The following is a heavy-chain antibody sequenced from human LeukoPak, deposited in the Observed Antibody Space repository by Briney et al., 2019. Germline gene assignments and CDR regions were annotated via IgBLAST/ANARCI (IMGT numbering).Heavy chain of an antibody. CDR1: GFTFSSYA. CDR3: AKDHRGYSSSGWFDP. Sequence: GGSLRLSCAASGFTFSSYAMSWVRQAPGKGLEWVSAISGSGGSTYYADSVKGRFTISRDNSKNTLYLQMNSLRAEDTAVYYCAKDHRGYSSSGWFDPWGQGTLVTASS. CDR2: ISGSGGST. V-gene: IGHV3-23*01. D-gene: IGHD6-13*01. J-gene: IGHJ5*02.